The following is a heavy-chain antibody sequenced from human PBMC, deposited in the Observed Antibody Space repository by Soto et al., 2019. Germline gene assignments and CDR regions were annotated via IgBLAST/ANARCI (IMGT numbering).Heavy chain of an antibody. V-gene: IGHV4-34*01. CDR2: INHSGST. J-gene: IGHJ5*02. CDR1: GGSLSGYY. CDR3: ARGRTYYSKEGTWFDP. D-gene: IGHD4-4*01. Sequence: SETLSLTCAVYGGSLSGYYLSWIRQPPGKGLEWIGEINHSGSTNYNPSLKSRVTISVDTSKNQFSLKLSSVTAADTAVYYCARGRTYYSKEGTWFDPWGQGTLVTVS.